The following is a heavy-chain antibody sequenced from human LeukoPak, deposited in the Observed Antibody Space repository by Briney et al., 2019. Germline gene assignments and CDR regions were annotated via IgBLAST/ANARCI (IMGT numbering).Heavy chain of an antibody. V-gene: IGHV3-53*01. CDR2: IYRGGGT. CDR1: GFTVSSNY. CDR3: AKAQELGNYEFFLFDY. Sequence: PGGSLRLSCAASGFTVSSNYMSWVRQAPGKGLEWVSVIYRGGGTYYADSAKGRFTISRDNSKNTVYLQMNSLRAEDTAVYYCAKAQELGNYEFFLFDYWGQGTLVTVSS. J-gene: IGHJ4*02. D-gene: IGHD7-27*01.